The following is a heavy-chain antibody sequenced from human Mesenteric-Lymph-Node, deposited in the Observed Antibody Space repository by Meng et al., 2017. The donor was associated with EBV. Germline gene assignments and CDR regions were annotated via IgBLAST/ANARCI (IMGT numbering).Heavy chain of an antibody. D-gene: IGHD5-12*01. CDR3: ARGGNSGYLEHIDY. CDR2: MNPNSGYT. Sequence: QSGAVVKKPGALVKVCCKALGYNITSFDINWVRKANGQGLEWMGWMNPNSGYTASAQKFQGRVTMTRSNSISTAYMELSSLRSEDTAVYYCARGGNSGYLEHIDYWGQGTLVTVSS. J-gene: IGHJ4*02. CDR1: GYNITSFD. V-gene: IGHV1-8*01.